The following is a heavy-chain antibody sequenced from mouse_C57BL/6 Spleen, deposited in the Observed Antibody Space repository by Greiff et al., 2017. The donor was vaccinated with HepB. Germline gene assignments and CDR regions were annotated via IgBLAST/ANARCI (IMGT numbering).Heavy chain of an antibody. V-gene: IGHV5-17*01. CDR2: ISSGSSTI. D-gene: IGHD1-1*01. CDR3: ARAFINLWDY. CDR1: GFTFSDYG. Sequence: EVKLEESGGGLVKPGGSLKLSCAASGFTFSDYGMHWVRQAPEKGLEWVAYISSGSSTIYYADTVKGRFTISRDNAKNTLFLQMTSLRSEDTAMYYCARAFINLWDYWGQGTSVTVSS. J-gene: IGHJ4*01.